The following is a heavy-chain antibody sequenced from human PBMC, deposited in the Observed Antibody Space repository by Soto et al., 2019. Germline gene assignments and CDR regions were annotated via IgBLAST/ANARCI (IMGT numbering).Heavy chain of an antibody. V-gene: IGHV3-48*03. J-gene: IGHJ6*02. CDR3: ARDWRGPLRIAVAGTGSHYGMDV. D-gene: IGHD6-19*01. CDR1: GFTFSSYE. Sequence: EVQLVESGGGLVQPGGSLRLSCAASGFTFSSYEMNWVRQAPGKGLEWVSYISSSGSTIYYADSVKGRFTISRDNAKNSLYLQMNSLRAEDTAVYYCARDWRGPLRIAVAGTGSHYGMDVWGQGTTVTVSS. CDR2: ISSSGSTI.